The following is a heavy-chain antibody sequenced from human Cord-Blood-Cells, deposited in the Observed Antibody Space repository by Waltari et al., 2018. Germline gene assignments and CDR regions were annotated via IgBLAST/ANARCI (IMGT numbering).Heavy chain of an antibody. Sequence: QLQLQESGPGLVKPSETLSLTCTVSGGSISSSSYYWGWIRQPPGKGLEWIGSIYYSGSTYYNPSLKSRVTISVDTSKNQFSLKLSSVTAADTAVYYCARLYSSSWFDYWGQGTLVTVSS. V-gene: IGHV4-39*01. J-gene: IGHJ4*02. D-gene: IGHD6-13*01. CDR3: ARLYSSSWFDY. CDR2: IYYSGST. CDR1: GGSISSSSYY.